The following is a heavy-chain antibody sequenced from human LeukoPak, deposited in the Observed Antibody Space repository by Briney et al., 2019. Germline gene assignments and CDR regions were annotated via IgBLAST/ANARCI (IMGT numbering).Heavy chain of an antibody. V-gene: IGHV4-59*01. CDR3: ARASKKGIQLWFDY. J-gene: IGHJ4*02. CDR2: IYYSGST. Sequence: SETLSHTCTVSGGSISSYYWSWIRQPPGKGLEWIGYIYYSGSTNYNPSLKSRVTISVDTSKNQFSLKLSSVTAADTAVYYCARASKKGIQLWFDYWGQGTLVTVSS. D-gene: IGHD5-18*01. CDR1: GGSISSYY.